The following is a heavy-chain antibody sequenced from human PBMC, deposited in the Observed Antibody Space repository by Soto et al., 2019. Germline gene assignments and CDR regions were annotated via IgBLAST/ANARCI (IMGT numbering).Heavy chain of an antibody. Sequence: GGSLRLSCAASGFTFSSYWMSWVRQAPGKGLEWVANIKQDGSEKYYVDSVKGRFTISRDNAKNSLYLQMNSLRAEDTAVYYAARDYSNYYFDYWGQGTLVTVSS. CDR3: ARDYSNYYFDY. V-gene: IGHV3-7*01. CDR2: IKQDGSEK. CDR1: GFTFSSYW. J-gene: IGHJ4*02. D-gene: IGHD4-4*01.